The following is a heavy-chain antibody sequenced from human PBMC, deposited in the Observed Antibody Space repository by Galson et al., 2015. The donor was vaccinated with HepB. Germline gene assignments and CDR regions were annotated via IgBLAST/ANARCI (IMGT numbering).Heavy chain of an antibody. CDR2: ISGSGTSR. D-gene: IGHD2-21*01. J-gene: IGHJ4*02. V-gene: IGHV3-23*01. CDR3: AYCSAAGGGIVGPFDY. CDR1: GFTFSDFW. Sequence: SLRLSCAASGFTFSDFWMHWVRQAPGKGLEWLSAISGSGTSRYDADSVRGRFTISRDNSKNTLYLHLSSLRAEDTAMYYCAYCSAAGGGIVGPFDYWGQGTLVTVSS.